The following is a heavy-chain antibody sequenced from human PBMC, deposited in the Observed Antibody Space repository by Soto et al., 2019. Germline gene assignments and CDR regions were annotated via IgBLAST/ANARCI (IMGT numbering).Heavy chain of an antibody. Sequence: QVQLVQSGAEVKKPGSSVKVSCKASGGTFSSYTISWVRQAPGQGLEWMGRIIPTPGIANYAQKFQGRGTITAEKSTSTAYMELSSLRSEDTAVYYCARMSYYDSSGPPGYWGQGTLVTVSS. V-gene: IGHV1-69*02. CDR1: GGTFSSYT. CDR2: IIPTPGIA. CDR3: ARMSYYDSSGPPGY. D-gene: IGHD3-22*01. J-gene: IGHJ4*02.